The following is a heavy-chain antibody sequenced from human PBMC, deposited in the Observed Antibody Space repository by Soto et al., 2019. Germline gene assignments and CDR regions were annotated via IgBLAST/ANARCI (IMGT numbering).Heavy chain of an antibody. J-gene: IGHJ4*02. CDR2: IIPTVWTA. CDR3: ARQQYSMASNYFDY. CDR1: AGSSTSYA. V-gene: IGHV1-69*01. Sequence: GXSVKVTCTASAGSSTSYAVTWVRQAPGPGLQWLVVIIPTVWTANYAQKFQGRVTITADESTRTSYMELSSLRSEDTAVYYCARQQYSMASNYFDYWGQGTLVTLSS. D-gene: IGHD1-26*01.